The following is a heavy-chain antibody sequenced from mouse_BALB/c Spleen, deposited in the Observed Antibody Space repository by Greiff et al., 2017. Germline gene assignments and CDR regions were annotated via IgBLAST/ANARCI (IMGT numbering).Heavy chain of an antibody. J-gene: IGHJ4*01. D-gene: IGHD1-2*01. V-gene: IGHV2-2*02. CDR1: GFSLTSYG. CDR2: IWSGGST. CDR3: ARSRLLRLPYAMDY. Sequence: VKLQESGPGLVQPSQSLSITCTVSGFSLTSYGVHWVRQSPGKGLEWLGVIWSGGSTDYNAAFISRLSISKDNSKSQVFFKMNSLQANDTAIYYCARSRLLRLPYAMDYWGQGTSVTVSS.